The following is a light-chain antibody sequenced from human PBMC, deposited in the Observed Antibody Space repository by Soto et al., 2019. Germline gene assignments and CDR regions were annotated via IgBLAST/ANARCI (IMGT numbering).Light chain of an antibody. V-gene: IGKV1-5*01. CDR3: QQSYRTPRT. CDR1: QTISNW. CDR2: DVS. Sequence: DIQMTQSPSTLSASVGDRVTITCRASQTISNWLAWYQQEPGKAPKLLIYDVSSLESGVPSRFSGSESGTAFTLTISSLQPDDSATYYCQQSYRTPRTFGQGTKVDNK. J-gene: IGKJ1*01.